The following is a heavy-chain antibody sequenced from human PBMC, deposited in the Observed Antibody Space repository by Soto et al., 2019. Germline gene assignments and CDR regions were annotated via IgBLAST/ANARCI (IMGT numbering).Heavy chain of an antibody. Sequence: ASVTVSCKASGYTFTSSGISWVRQAPGQGLEWMGWISAYNGNTNYAQKLQGRVTMTTDTSTSTAYMELRGLRSDDTAVYYCARDSFLKYYDNSGSPRFDYWGQGTLVTVSS. D-gene: IGHD3-22*01. V-gene: IGHV1-18*01. J-gene: IGHJ4*02. CDR2: ISAYNGNT. CDR1: GYTFTSSG. CDR3: ARDSFLKYYDNSGSPRFDY.